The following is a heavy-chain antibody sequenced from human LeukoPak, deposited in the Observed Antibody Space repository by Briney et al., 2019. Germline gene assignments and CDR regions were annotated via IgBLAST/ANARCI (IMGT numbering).Heavy chain of an antibody. CDR3: AGDFYTDDYHSNGDDFDY. D-gene: IGHD3-22*01. CDR1: GFTFTNFE. V-gene: IGHV3-48*03. J-gene: IGHJ4*02. CDR2: ISYSGSTT. Sequence: GGSLRLSCAASGFTFTNFEMNWVRQAPGKGLEWVSYISYSGSTTSYADSVKGRFTISRDNAKNSLYLQMNSLRAEDTAVYYCAGDFYTDDYHSNGDDFDYWGQGSLVTVSS.